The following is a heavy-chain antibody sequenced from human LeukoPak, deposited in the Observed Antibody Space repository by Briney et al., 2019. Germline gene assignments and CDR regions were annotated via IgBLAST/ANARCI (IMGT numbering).Heavy chain of an antibody. CDR1: GFTFSIYW. CDR2: INQDGSQK. V-gene: IGHV3-7*01. CDR3: VAGNWGARDSFDL. J-gene: IGHJ3*01. D-gene: IGHD7-27*01. Sequence: GGSLRLSCAASGFTFSIYWMSWVRQAAGKGLAWVAYINQDGSQKYYVDFVKGRFTISRDNAKNSFFLQMNSLRADDTSVYYCVAGNWGARDSFDLWRRGTVVTASS.